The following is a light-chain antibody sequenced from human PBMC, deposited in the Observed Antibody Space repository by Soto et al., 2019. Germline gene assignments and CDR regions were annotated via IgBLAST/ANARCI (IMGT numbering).Light chain of an antibody. CDR1: QSVSSN. J-gene: IGKJ2*01. Sequence: EMVLRQSPGTLSVSPGERATLSCRASQSVSSNLAWYQQKPGQAPRLLIYGASTRATGIPARFSGSGSGTEFTLTISSLQSEDFAVYYCQQYNNWPKTFGQGTKLEIK. CDR2: GAS. V-gene: IGKV3-15*01. CDR3: QQYNNWPKT.